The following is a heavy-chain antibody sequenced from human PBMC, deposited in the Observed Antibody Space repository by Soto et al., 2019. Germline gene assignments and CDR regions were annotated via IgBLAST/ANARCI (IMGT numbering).Heavy chain of an antibody. CDR2: IYWDDDK. CDR1: GFSLTTRGVG. CDR3: AHRILRTVFGLVTTTAIYFDF. V-gene: IGHV2-5*02. D-gene: IGHD3-3*01. J-gene: IGHJ4*02. Sequence: QITLNESGPTVVKPAETLTLTCTFSGFSLTTRGVGVGWIRQSPGKAPALLALIYWDDDKRYSAALKSRLTSTKDTSKTQVVLTMASVDPADTATYYCAHRILRTVFGLVTTTAIYFDFWGQGTPVVVSS.